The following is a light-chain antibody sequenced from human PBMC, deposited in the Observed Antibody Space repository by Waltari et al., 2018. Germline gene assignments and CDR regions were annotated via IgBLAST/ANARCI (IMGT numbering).Light chain of an antibody. Sequence: QSALTQPRSVSGSPGQSATLSCTGTSVVDYNFVSWHQQLPGTVPKRLIYDISKWPSGVPNRFSGSKSGNTAALTISGLQADDEADYYCCTYAGSHTNLIFGGGTRLTVL. CDR3: CTYAGSHTNLI. CDR1: SVVDYNF. CDR2: DIS. V-gene: IGLV2-11*01. J-gene: IGLJ2*01.